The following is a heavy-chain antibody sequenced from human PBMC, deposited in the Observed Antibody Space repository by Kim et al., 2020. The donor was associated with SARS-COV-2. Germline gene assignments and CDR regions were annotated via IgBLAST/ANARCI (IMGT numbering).Heavy chain of an antibody. Sequence: ASVKVSCKASGYTFTSYYMHWVRQAPGQGLEWMGIINPSGGSTSYAQKFQGRVTMTRDTSTSTVYMELSSLRSEDTAVYYCARVLLVGSGTPVAYDYWGQGTLVTVSS. V-gene: IGHV1-46*01. CDR1: GYTFTSYY. CDR3: ARVLLVGSGTPVAYDY. D-gene: IGHD3-10*01. CDR2: INPSGGST. J-gene: IGHJ4*02.